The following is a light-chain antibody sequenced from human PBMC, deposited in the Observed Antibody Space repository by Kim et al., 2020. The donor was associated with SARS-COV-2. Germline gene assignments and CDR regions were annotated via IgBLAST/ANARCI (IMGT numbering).Light chain of an antibody. V-gene: IGKV1-9*01. CDR1: QGSSSY. J-gene: IGKJ1*01. Sequence: SVGDRVTITCRASQGSSSYLAWYQQQPGKAPKLLIYAASTLQSGVPPRFSGSGSGTEFTLTISSLQPEDFATYYCQQLNSYPPWTFGQGTKVDIK. CDR3: QQLNSYPPWT. CDR2: AAS.